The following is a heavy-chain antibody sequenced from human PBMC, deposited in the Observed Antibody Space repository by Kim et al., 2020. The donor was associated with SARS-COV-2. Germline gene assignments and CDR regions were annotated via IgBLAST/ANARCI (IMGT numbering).Heavy chain of an antibody. CDR1: GFTFSTYT. CDR3: AKLRGAQIQLWNFDY. D-gene: IGHD5-18*01. Sequence: GRSLRLSCAASGFTFSTYTMSWVRQAPGKGLEWVSAISGGGRSTYYADSVKGRFTISRDNSKNTLCLQMNSLRAEDTAVYYCAKLRGAQIQLWNFDYWGRGTLVTVSS. CDR2: ISGGGRST. V-gene: IGHV3-23*01. J-gene: IGHJ4*02.